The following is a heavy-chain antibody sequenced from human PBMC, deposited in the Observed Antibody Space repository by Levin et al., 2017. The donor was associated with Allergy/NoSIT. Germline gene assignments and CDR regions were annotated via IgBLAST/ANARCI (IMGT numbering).Heavy chain of an antibody. V-gene: IGHV3-48*01. CDR3: ARASYSSSGYDYGNFDY. CDR2: ISSSSSTI. J-gene: IGHJ4*02. D-gene: IGHD3-22*01. CDR1: GFTFSSYS. Sequence: GESLKISCAASGFTFSSYSMNWVRQAPGKGLEWVSYISSSSSTIYYADSVKGRFTISRDNAKNSLYLQMNSLRAEDTAVYYCARASYSSSGYDYGNFDYWGQGTLVTVSS.